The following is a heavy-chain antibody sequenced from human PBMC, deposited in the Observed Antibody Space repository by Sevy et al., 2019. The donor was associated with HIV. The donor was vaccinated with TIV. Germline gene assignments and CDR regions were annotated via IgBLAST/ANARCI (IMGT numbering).Heavy chain of an antibody. D-gene: IGHD6-13*01. Sequence: SETLSLTCTVSGDSISNYYWTWIRQPPGKGLEWIGYIYYSETTNYNPYNPSLKGRVTISLDTSKNRFSLNLSSVTTADTAVYYCARAAAGLYYFDYWGQGTLVTVSS. CDR2: IYYSETT. J-gene: IGHJ4*02. V-gene: IGHV4-59*01. CDR1: GDSISNYY. CDR3: ARAAAGLYYFDY.